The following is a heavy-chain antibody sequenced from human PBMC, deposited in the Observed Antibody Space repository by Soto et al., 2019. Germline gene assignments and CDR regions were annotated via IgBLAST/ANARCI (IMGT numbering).Heavy chain of an antibody. V-gene: IGHV4-59*08. Sequence: SETLSLTCTVSGGSISSYYWSWIRQPPGKGLEWIGYIYYSGSTNYNPSLKSRVTISVDTSKNQFSLKLSSVTAADTAVYYCARLKFDSSGWYYDYWGQGTLVTVSS. J-gene: IGHJ4*02. CDR1: GGSISSYY. CDR3: ARLKFDSSGWYYDY. D-gene: IGHD6-19*01. CDR2: IYYSGST.